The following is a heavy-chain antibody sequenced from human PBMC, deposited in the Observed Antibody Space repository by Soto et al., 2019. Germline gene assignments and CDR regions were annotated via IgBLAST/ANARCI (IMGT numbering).Heavy chain of an antibody. Sequence: ASVKVSCKASGYTFTSYYMHWVRQAPGQGLEWMGIINPSGGSTSYAQKFQGRVTMTRDTSTSTVYMELSSLRSEDTAVYYCARDKDLGHALSPYYYYGTDVWGQGTTVTVSS. CDR3: ARDKDLGHALSPYYYYGTDV. V-gene: IGHV1-46*01. D-gene: IGHD3-16*01. CDR2: INPSGGST. J-gene: IGHJ6*02. CDR1: GYTFTSYY.